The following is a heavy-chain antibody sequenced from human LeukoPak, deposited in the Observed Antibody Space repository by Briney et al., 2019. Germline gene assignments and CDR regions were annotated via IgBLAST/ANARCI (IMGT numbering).Heavy chain of an antibody. CDR2: INPNSGGT. V-gene: IGHV1-2*02. CDR3: ARGRGYCSGGSCYSFWHFDY. Sequence: ASVKVSCKASGYTFTGYFIHWVRQAPGQGLEWMGWINPNSGGTNYAQKFQGRVTMTRDTSIRTAYMELSRLRSDDTAVYYCARGRGYCSGGSCYSFWHFDYWGQGTLVTVSS. J-gene: IGHJ4*02. CDR1: GYTFTGYF. D-gene: IGHD2-15*01.